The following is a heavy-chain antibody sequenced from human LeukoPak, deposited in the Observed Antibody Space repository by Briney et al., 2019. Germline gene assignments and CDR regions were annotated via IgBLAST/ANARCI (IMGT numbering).Heavy chain of an antibody. J-gene: IGHJ5*01. D-gene: IGHD1-7*01. Sequence: SETLSLTCAVSGDSMTNYYWSWIRQPAGQGLEWIGHIYVSGRTNYNPSFKSRVSMSIDTSKKQFSLNLTSVSAADTAVYFCARDRSELTPAKGWFDSWGQGTLVTVSS. V-gene: IGHV4-4*07. CDR2: IYVSGRT. CDR3: ARDRSELTPAKGWFDS. CDR1: GDSMTNYY.